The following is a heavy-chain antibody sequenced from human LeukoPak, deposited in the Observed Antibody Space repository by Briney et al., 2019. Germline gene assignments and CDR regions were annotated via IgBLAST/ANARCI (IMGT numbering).Heavy chain of an antibody. V-gene: IGHV4-59*01. D-gene: IGHD1-26*01. Sequence: SETLPLTCTVSGGSISSYYWSWIRQPPGKGLEWIGYIYYSGSTNYNPSLKSRVTVSVDTSKNQFSLKLSSVTAADTAVYYCARELVGATKAFDYWGQGTLVTVSS. J-gene: IGHJ4*02. CDR2: IYYSGST. CDR3: ARELVGATKAFDY. CDR1: GGSISSYY.